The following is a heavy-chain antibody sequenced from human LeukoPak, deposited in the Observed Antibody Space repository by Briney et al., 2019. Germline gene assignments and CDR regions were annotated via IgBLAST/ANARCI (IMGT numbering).Heavy chain of an antibody. CDR3: ARKGYCSSTSCLDP. CDR2: IYYSGST. J-gene: IGHJ5*02. D-gene: IGHD2-2*01. Sequence: SETLSLTCTVSGGSISSSSYYWGWIRQPPGKGLEWIGSIYYSGSTYYNPSLKSRVTISVDTSKNQFSLKLSSVTAADTAVYYCARKGYCSSTSCLDPWGQGTLVTVSS. CDR1: GGSISSSSYY. V-gene: IGHV4-39*01.